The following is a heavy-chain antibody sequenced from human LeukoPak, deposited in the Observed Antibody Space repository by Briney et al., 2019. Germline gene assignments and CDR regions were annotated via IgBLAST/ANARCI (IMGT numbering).Heavy chain of an antibody. J-gene: IGHJ5*02. V-gene: IGHV1-69*04. Sequence: GASVKVSCKASGGTFSSYAISWVRQAPGQGLEWMGRIIPILGIANYAQKFQGRVTITADKSTSTAYMELSSLRSEDTAVYYCARDKPAVAATLYPWGQGTLVTVSS. CDR2: IIPILGIA. CDR3: ARDKPAVAATLYP. CDR1: GGTFSSYA. D-gene: IGHD2-15*01.